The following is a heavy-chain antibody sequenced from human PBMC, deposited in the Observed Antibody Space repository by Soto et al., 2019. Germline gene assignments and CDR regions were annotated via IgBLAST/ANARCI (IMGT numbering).Heavy chain of an antibody. CDR2: IYNSGST. D-gene: IGHD3-22*01. V-gene: IGHV4-39*01. CDR1: GGSISSGSNY. CDR3: ARNLTVYESAGYYSGYFDY. Sequence: QLQLQESGPGLVKPSETLSLTCTVSGGSISSGSNYWGWIRQPPGKGLEWIGSIYNSGSTVYNPSLKSRVTLSVDTSNNKFSLRLTSVTAADTAVYYCARNLTVYESAGYYSGYFDYWGQGTLVTVSS. J-gene: IGHJ4*02.